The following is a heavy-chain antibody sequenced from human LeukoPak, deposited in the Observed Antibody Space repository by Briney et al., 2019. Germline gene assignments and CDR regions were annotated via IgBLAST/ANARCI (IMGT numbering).Heavy chain of an antibody. CDR3: AKAESYYYYMDV. CDR1: GFTFDDYT. CDR2: ISWDGGST. Sequence: GRSLRLSCAASGFTFDDYTMHWVRQAPGKGLEWVSLISWDGGSTYYADSVKGRFTISRDNSKNSLYLQMNSLRTEDTALYYCAKAESYYYYMDVWGKGTTVTVSS. J-gene: IGHJ6*03. V-gene: IGHV3-43*01.